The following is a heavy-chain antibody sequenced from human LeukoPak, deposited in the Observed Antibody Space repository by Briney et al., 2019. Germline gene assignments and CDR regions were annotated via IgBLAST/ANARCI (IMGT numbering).Heavy chain of an antibody. CDR2: ISVSGGST. J-gene: IGHJ4*02. V-gene: IGHV3-23*01. CDR1: GFTFSSYA. D-gene: IGHD5-12*01. CDR3: AKGQPIQAWLPGY. Sequence: PGGSLRLSCAASGFTFSSYAMSWVRQAPGKGLEWVSGISVSGGSTFYADSVTGRFTISRDNSKNTLYLQMNTLRAEDSAVYYCAKGQPIQAWLPGYWGQGTLVTVSS.